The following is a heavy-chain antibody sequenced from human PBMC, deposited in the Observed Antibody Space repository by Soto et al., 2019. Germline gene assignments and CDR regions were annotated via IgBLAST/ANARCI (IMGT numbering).Heavy chain of an antibody. Sequence: QVQLQESGPGLVKPSQILTLTCTVSDGSISSGRFYWSWIRQHPGKGLEWIGHISDSGSSYYNPSLESRVTISVDTSKNQFSLKLSAVTAADMAVYFCARTTFYDVFSAYYSLFDYWGQGTMVTVSS. V-gene: IGHV4-31*03. J-gene: IGHJ4*02. CDR3: ARTTFYDVFSAYYSLFDY. D-gene: IGHD3-9*01. CDR1: DGSISSGRFY. CDR2: ISDSGSS.